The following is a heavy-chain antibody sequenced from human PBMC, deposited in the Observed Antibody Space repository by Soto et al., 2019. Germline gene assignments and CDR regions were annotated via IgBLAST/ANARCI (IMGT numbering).Heavy chain of an antibody. CDR1: GYTLTELF. Sequence: ASVKVSCKVSGYTLTELFIHWVRQAPGKGLEWIGGFDPEDDEIIYAQNFQGRVTMTTDTSTSTAYMELSSLTSDDTAVYYCARVPTPTYGDSDKNNWFDPWGQGTLVTVSS. CDR2: FDPEDDEI. CDR3: ARVPTPTYGDSDKNNWFDP. V-gene: IGHV1-24*01. D-gene: IGHD4-17*01. J-gene: IGHJ5*02.